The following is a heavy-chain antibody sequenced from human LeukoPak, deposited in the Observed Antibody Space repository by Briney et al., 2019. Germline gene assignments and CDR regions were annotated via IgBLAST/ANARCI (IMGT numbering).Heavy chain of an antibody. Sequence: KPSETLSLTCTVSGGSISSGGYYWSWIRQHPGKGLEWIGHIYYSGSTYYNPSLKSRVTISVDTSKNQFSLKLSSVTAADTAVYYCARGGTIAAPPYGMDVWGQGTTVTVSS. D-gene: IGHD6-6*01. J-gene: IGHJ6*02. CDR2: IYYSGST. CDR3: ARGGTIAAPPYGMDV. V-gene: IGHV4-31*03. CDR1: GGSISSGGYY.